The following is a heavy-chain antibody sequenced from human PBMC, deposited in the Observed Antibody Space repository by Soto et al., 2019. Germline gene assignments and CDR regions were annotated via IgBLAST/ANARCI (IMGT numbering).Heavy chain of an antibody. V-gene: IGHV3-21*01. Sequence: GGSLRRSCAASGFTCSSDSMNWVRQAPGKGLEWVSSISSSSSYIYYADSVKGRFTISRDNAKNSLYLQMNSLRAEDTAVYYCARDLHLTPGGYWGQGTLVTVSS. CDR1: GFTCSSDS. CDR3: ARDLHLTPGGY. CDR2: ISSSSSYI. D-gene: IGHD3-10*01. J-gene: IGHJ4*02.